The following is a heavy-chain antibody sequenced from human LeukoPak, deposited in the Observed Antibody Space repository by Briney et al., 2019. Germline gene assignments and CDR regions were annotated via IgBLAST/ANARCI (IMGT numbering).Heavy chain of an antibody. CDR2: TYYKSKWYD. J-gene: IGHJ6*02. Sequence: SRTLSLTCVISGDSVSSNNAAWNWIRQSPSRGLEWLGRTYYKSKWYDDYAVSVKSRITTKPDTSRNQFSRKLKSVTPEDTAVYYCAREGVSMIRGIIFNYYGMDVWGQGTAVSVSS. D-gene: IGHD3-10*01. CDR3: AREGVSMIRGIIFNYYGMDV. V-gene: IGHV6-1*01. CDR1: GDSVSSNNAA.